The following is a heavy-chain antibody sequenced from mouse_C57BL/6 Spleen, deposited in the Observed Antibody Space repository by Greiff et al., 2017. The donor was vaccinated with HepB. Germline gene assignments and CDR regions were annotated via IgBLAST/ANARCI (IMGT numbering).Heavy chain of an antibody. J-gene: IGHJ2*01. CDR3: ARGGYGYDGAFDY. CDR2: IHPNSGST. Sequence: QVQLQQSGAELVKPGASVKLSCKASGYTFTSYWMHWVKQRPGQGLEWIGMIHPNSGSTNYNEKFKSKATLTVDKSSSTAYMQLSSLTSEDSAVYYCARGGYGYDGAFDYWGQGTTLTVSS. V-gene: IGHV1-64*01. CDR1: GYTFTSYW. D-gene: IGHD2-2*01.